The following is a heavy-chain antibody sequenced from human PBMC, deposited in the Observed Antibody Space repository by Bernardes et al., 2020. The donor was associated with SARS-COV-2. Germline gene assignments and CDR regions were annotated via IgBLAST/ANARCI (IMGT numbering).Heavy chain of an antibody. CDR2: ISSSGSTI. V-gene: IGHV3-48*03. CDR1: GFTFSSYE. D-gene: IGHD2-2*01. J-gene: IGHJ4*02. CDR3: ARDDVVVVPAARFDY. Sequence: GGSLRLSCAASGFTFSSYEMNWVRQAPGKGLEWVSYISSSGSTIYYADSVKGRFTISRDNAKNSLYLQMNSLRAEDTAVYYCARDDVVVVPAARFDYWGQGTLVTVSS.